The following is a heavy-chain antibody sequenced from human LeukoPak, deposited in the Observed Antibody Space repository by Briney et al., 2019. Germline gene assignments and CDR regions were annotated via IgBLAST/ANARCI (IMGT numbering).Heavy chain of an antibody. CDR3: ARGDYCTNGVCAPFDY. Sequence: SETLSLTCTVSGGSISSSSYYWGWIRQPPGKGLEWIGSIYYSGSTYYNPSLKSRVTISVDTSKNQFSLKLSSVTAADTAVYYCARGDYCTNGVCAPFDYWGQGTLVTVSS. D-gene: IGHD2-8*01. V-gene: IGHV4-39*07. J-gene: IGHJ4*02. CDR1: GGSISSSSYY. CDR2: IYYSGST.